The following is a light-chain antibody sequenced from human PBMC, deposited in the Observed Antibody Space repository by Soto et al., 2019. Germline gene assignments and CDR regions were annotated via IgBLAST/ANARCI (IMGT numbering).Light chain of an antibody. Sequence: IVMTQSPATLSVSPGERATLSCRASETVRSNVAWFQQKPGQAPRLLIFGASTRATGIPTRFTGSGSGTEFTLTIDSLQSEDFAVYYCQQYYNWPPYTFXQGTKADIK. V-gene: IGKV3-15*01. J-gene: IGKJ2*01. CDR1: ETVRSN. CDR2: GAS. CDR3: QQYYNWPPYT.